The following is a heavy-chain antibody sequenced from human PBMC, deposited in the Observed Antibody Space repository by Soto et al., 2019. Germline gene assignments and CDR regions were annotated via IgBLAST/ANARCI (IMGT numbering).Heavy chain of an antibody. Sequence: QVQLVQSGAEVKKPWASVKVSCKASGYTFTSYAMHWVRQAPGQRLEWMGWINAGNGNTKYSQKFQGRVTITRDTSASTAYMELSSLRSEDTAVYYCARRLGLYYVDYWGQGTLVTVSS. V-gene: IGHV1-3*01. CDR3: ARRLGLYYVDY. CDR1: GYTFTSYA. J-gene: IGHJ4*02. D-gene: IGHD1-26*01. CDR2: INAGNGNT.